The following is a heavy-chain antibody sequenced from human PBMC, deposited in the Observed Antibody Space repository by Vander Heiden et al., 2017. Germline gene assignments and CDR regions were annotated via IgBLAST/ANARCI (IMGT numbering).Heavy chain of an antibody. D-gene: IGHD6-13*01. CDR3: ARAIAAAGLSGYYYGMDV. CDR2: IYHSGST. V-gene: IGHV4-30-2*01. J-gene: IGHJ6*02. CDR1: GGSISSGGYS. Sequence: QLQLQESGSGLVKPSQTLSLTCAVSGGSISSGGYSWSLIRQPPGKGLEWIGYIYHSGSTYYNPSLKRRVTISVDRSKNQFSLKLSSVTAADTAVYYCARAIAAAGLSGYYYGMDVWGQGTTVTVSS.